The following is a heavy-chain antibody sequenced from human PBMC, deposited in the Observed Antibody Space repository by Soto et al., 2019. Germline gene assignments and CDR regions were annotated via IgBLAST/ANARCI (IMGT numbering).Heavy chain of an antibody. D-gene: IGHD4-17*01. CDR3: AKVLTVTNDAFDI. Sequence: PGGSLRLSCAASGFTFDDYAMHWVRQAPGKGLEWVSGISWNSGSIGYADSVKGRFTISRDNAKNSLYLQMNSLRAEDTALYYCAKVLTVTNDAFDIWGQGTMVT. V-gene: IGHV3-9*01. CDR2: ISWNSGSI. CDR1: GFTFDDYA. J-gene: IGHJ3*02.